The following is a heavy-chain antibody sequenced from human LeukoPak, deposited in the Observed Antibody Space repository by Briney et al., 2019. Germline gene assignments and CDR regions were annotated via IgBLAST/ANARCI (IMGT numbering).Heavy chain of an antibody. CDR3: ARKYSSSWSWFDP. CDR1: GGSISSSSYY. CDR2: IYYSGST. D-gene: IGHD6-13*01. Sequence: PGGSLRLSCTVSGGSISSSSYYWGWIRQPPGKGREWIGSIYYSGSTYYNPSLKSRVTISVDTSKNQFSLKLSSVTAADTAVYYCARKYSSSWSWFDPWGQGTLVTVSS. V-gene: IGHV4-39*01. J-gene: IGHJ5*02.